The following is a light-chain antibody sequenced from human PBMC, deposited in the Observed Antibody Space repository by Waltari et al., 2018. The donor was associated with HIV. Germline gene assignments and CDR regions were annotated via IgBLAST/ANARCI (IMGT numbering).Light chain of an antibody. Sequence: DLSQPASVSVSPGQTATVTCSGDRLGNRFVCWYRQKSGQSPELIIYQDSRRPSGISDRFSGATSGSKATLTIRETQSIDEGDYYCQAWDSNNYVFGSVTRFTVL. CDR1: RLGNRF. CDR2: QDS. V-gene: IGLV3-1*01. J-gene: IGLJ1*01. CDR3: QAWDSNNYV.